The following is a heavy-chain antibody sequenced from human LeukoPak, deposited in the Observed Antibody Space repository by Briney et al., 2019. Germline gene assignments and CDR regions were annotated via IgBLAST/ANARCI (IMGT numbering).Heavy chain of an antibody. Sequence: SETLSLTCAVSGGSISSGGYSWSWIRQPPGKGLEWIGYIYHSGSTYYNPSLKSRVTISVDRSKNQFSLKLSSVTAADTAVYYCARAVIRHFDWLEAFDIWGQGTMVTVSS. CDR2: IYHSGST. D-gene: IGHD3-9*01. V-gene: IGHV4-30-2*01. CDR1: GGSISSGGYS. CDR3: ARAVIRHFDWLEAFDI. J-gene: IGHJ3*02.